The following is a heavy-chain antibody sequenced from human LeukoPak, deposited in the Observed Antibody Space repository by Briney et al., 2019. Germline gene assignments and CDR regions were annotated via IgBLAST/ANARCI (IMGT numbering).Heavy chain of an antibody. CDR2: INPNSGGT. CDR3: ARDKDLSGYALDY. D-gene: IGHD3-10*01. J-gene: IGHJ4*02. Sequence: ASVKVSCKASGYTFTGYYMHWVRQAPGQGLEWMGRINPNSGGTNYAQKFQGRVTMTRDTSISTAYMELSRLRSDDTAVYYCARDKDLSGYALDYWGQGTLVTVSS. CDR1: GYTFTGYY. V-gene: IGHV1-2*06.